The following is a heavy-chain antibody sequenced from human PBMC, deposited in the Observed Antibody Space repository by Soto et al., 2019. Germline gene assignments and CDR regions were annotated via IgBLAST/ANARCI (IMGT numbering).Heavy chain of an antibody. CDR2: IYYSGST. CDR3: ARDLRDYDFWSGKYTRAWFDP. J-gene: IGHJ5*02. V-gene: IGHV4-59*01. CDR1: GGSISSYY. Sequence: QVQLQESGPGLVKPSETLSLTCTVSGGSISSYYWSWIRQPPGKGLEWIGYIYYSGSTNYNPSLKSRVTISVDTSKNQFSLKLSSVTAADTAVYYCARDLRDYDFWSGKYTRAWFDPWGQGTLVTVSS. D-gene: IGHD3-3*01.